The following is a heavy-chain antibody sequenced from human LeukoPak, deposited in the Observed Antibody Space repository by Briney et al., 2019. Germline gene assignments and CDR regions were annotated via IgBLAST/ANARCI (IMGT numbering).Heavy chain of an antibody. CDR1: GFTFSGYS. D-gene: IGHD3-3*01. CDR3: ARDGFDFWSGYPTTVDY. V-gene: IGHV3-48*01. Sequence: PGGSLRLSCVASGFTFSGYSMNWVRQSPGKGLEWVSYISSSSNTIYYADSVKGRFTISRDNANNSLYLQMNSLRAEDTAVYYCARDGFDFWSGYPTTVDYWGQGTLVTVSS. J-gene: IGHJ4*02. CDR2: ISSSSNTI.